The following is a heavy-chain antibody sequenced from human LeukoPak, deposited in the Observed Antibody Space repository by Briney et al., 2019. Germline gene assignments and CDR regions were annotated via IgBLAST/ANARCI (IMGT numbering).Heavy chain of an antibody. Sequence: GGSLRLSCAVSGFTFSSYGMHWVRQAPGKGLEWVAFIRYDGSNKYYADSVKGRFTISRDNSKNTLYLQMNSLRAEDTAVYYCAKVPWYGDRPTQYFQHWGQGTLVTVSS. J-gene: IGHJ1*01. CDR3: AKVPWYGDRPTQYFQH. D-gene: IGHD4-17*01. V-gene: IGHV3-30*02. CDR1: GFTFSSYG. CDR2: IRYDGSNK.